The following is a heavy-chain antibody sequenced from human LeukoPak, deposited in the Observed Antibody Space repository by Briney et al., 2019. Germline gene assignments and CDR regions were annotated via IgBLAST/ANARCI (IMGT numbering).Heavy chain of an antibody. CDR1: GFTFSSYW. J-gene: IGHJ3*02. CDR3: ARGSGYAVFDI. D-gene: IGHD5-12*01. Sequence: GGSLRLSCAASGFTFSSYWMHWVRQAPGKGLVWVSRIKNDASNTTYADSVKGRFTISRDNAKNTLYLQMNSLRAEDTAVYYCARGSGYAVFDIWGQGTMVTVSS. V-gene: IGHV3-74*01. CDR2: IKNDASNT.